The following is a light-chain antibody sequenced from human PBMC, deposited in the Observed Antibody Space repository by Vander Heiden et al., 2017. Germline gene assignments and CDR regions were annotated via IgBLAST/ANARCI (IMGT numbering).Light chain of an antibody. Sequence: DIQMTQSPSSLSASVGDRVTITCRASQSITNYLNCYQQKPGKAPKLLIYAASNLQSGVPSRFSGSGSGTDFTLTISSLQPEDFATYHCQQTGRLPLTFGGGTKVEIK. CDR3: QQTGRLPLT. V-gene: IGKV1-39*01. CDR2: AAS. J-gene: IGKJ4*01. CDR1: QSITNY.